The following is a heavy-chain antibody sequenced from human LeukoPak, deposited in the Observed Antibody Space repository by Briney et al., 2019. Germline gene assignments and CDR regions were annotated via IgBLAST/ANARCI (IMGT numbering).Heavy chain of an antibody. Sequence: ASVKVSCKASGYTFTSYDINWVRQATGQVLVWMGWMNPNSGNTGYAQKFQGRVTMTRNTSISTAYMELNSLRSEDTAVYYCARGYGDFWSGYYTGPYYYDMDVWGQGTTVTVSS. V-gene: IGHV1-8*01. CDR2: MNPNSGNT. J-gene: IGHJ6*02. CDR3: ARGYGDFWSGYYTGPYYYDMDV. CDR1: GYTFTSYD. D-gene: IGHD3-3*01.